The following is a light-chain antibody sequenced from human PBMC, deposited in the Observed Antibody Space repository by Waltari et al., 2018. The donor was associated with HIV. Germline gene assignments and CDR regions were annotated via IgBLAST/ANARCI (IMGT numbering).Light chain of an antibody. Sequence: IQMTQSPSSPSASVGDRVTLTSRASQDVTKSIAWFQQKPGQAPKSLIFAASSLRSGVPSRFSGSGSGTDFTLTISGLLPEDFATYYCQQYHSYPMTFGQGTRLEIK. CDR3: QQYHSYPMT. CDR1: QDVTKS. J-gene: IGKJ5*01. CDR2: AAS. V-gene: IGKV1-16*01.